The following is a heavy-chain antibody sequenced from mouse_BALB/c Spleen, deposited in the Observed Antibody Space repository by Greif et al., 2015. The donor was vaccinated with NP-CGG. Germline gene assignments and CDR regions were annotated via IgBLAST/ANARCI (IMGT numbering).Heavy chain of an antibody. CDR1: GYTFSSYW. CDR2: ILPGSGST. J-gene: IGHJ2*01. V-gene: IGHV1-9*01. Sequence: VHLVESGAELMKPGASVKISCKATGYTFSSYWIEWVKQRPGHGLEWIGEILPGSGSTNYNEKFKGKATFTADTSSNTAYMQRSRLTSEESAVYNCARLRTLFDYWGQGTTLTVSS. CDR3: ARLRTLFDY.